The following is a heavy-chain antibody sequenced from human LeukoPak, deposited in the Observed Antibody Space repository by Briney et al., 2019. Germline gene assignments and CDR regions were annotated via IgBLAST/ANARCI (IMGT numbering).Heavy chain of an antibody. J-gene: IGHJ4*02. CDR2: INPSGGST. D-gene: IGHD3-10*01. CDR1: GYTFTSYY. CDR3: ARGFSLGEIDY. V-gene: IGHV1-46*01. Sequence: ASVKVSCKASGYTFTSYYMHWVRQAPGQGLEWMGIINPSGGSTSYAQKSQGRVTMTRDTSTSTAYTELSSLRSEDTAVYYCARGFSLGEIDYWGQGTLVTVSS.